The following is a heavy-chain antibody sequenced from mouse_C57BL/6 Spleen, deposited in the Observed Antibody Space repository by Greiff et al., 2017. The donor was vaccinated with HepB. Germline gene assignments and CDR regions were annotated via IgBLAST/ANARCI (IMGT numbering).Heavy chain of an antibody. V-gene: IGHV7-3*01. Sequence: DVMLVESGGGLVQPGGSLSLSCAASGFTFTDYYMSWVRQPPGKALEWSGFIRNKANGYTTEYSASVKGRFTISRDNSQSILYLRMNALRAEDSATYYCARSSTGTLDYWGQGTTLTVSS. CDR2: IRNKANGYTT. J-gene: IGHJ2*01. D-gene: IGHD4-1*02. CDR3: ARSSTGTLDY. CDR1: GFTFTDYY.